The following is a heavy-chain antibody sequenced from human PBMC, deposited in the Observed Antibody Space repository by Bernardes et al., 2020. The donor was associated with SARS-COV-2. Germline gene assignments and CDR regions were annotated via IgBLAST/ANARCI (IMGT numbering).Heavy chain of an antibody. Sequence: SETLPLTCTVSGGSISSSRYYWGWLRQPPGKGLEWIGSIYYSGSTYYNPSLKSRVTISVDTSKNQFSLKLSSVTAADTAVYYCARTVGGTGSWDYYGMDVWGQGTTVTVSS. CDR1: GGSISSSRYY. D-gene: IGHD1-1*01. J-gene: IGHJ6*02. CDR3: ARTVGGTGSWDYYGMDV. V-gene: IGHV4-39*01. CDR2: IYYSGST.